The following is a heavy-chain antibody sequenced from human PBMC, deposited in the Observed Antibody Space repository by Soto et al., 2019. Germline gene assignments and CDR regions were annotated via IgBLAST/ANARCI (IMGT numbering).Heavy chain of an antibody. Sequence: SVKVSCKSSGYTFTGYYIHWVREAPGQGLECMGWIIPIFGTANYAQKFQGRVTITADESTSTAYMELSSLRSEDTAVYYCARDDRRLEYCGGDCSVYYYYGMDVWGQGTTVTVSS. CDR3: ARDDRRLEYCGGDCSVYYYYGMDV. D-gene: IGHD2-21*02. J-gene: IGHJ6*02. CDR1: GYTFTGYY. V-gene: IGHV1-69*13. CDR2: IIPIFGTA.